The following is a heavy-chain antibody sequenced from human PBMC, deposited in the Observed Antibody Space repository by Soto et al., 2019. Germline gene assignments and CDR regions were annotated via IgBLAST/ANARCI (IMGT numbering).Heavy chain of an antibody. CDR2: ISGSGGRT. CDR1: GFTFSSYA. Sequence: VGSLRLSCAASGFTFSSYAMNWVRQAPGKGLEWVSAISGSGGRTYYADSVKGRLTISRDNSKNTLYLQMNSLRAEDTAVYYCAKAVTAAGIWSAMDVWGQGTTVTVSS. J-gene: IGHJ6*02. D-gene: IGHD6-25*01. CDR3: AKAVTAAGIWSAMDV. V-gene: IGHV3-23*01.